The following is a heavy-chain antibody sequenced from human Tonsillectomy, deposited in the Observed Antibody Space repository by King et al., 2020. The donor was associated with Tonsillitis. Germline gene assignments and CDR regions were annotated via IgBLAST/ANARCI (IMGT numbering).Heavy chain of an antibody. CDR2: ISSSSSII. CDR1: GFNFSSYE. V-gene: IGHV3-48*03. D-gene: IGHD3-3*01. Sequence: QLVQSGGGLVQPGGSLRLSCAASGFNFSSYEMNWVRQAPGKGLEWVSYISSSSSIIFYADSVQGRFTISRDNAQNSLYLQMNSLRAEDTAVYYCATSAIFGVALDYWGQGALVTVSS. CDR3: ATSAIFGVALDY. J-gene: IGHJ4*02.